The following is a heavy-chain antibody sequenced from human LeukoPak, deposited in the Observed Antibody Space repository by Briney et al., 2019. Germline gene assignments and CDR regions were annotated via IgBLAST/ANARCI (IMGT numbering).Heavy chain of an antibody. CDR2: IYYSGST. Sequence: SETLSLTCTVSGGSISSSSYSWGWIRQPPGKGLEWIGSIYYSGSTYYNPSLKSRVTISVDTSKNQFSLKLSSVTAADTAVYYCARLTPGIAVAGTVDYWGQGTLVTVSS. V-gene: IGHV4-39*01. CDR3: ARLTPGIAVAGTVDY. D-gene: IGHD6-19*01. J-gene: IGHJ4*02. CDR1: GGSISSSSYS.